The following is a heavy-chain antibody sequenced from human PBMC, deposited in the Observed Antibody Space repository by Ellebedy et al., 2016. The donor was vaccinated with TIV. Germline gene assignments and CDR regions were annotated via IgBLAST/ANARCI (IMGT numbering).Heavy chain of an antibody. CDR1: GFTFSTYA. J-gene: IGHJ4*02. V-gene: IGHV3-30*04. D-gene: IGHD2-2*02. CDR2: ISFDGTNK. Sequence: GESLKISCAVSGFTFSTYAMNWVRQAPGKGLEWVAVISFDGTNKYYADSVKGRFTISRDNSKNTLYLQMNSLRAEDTAVYYCAKGGVGSFYCTTTGCYTEGGDSHFDYWGQGTLVTVSS. CDR3: AKGGVGSFYCTTTGCYTEGGDSHFDY.